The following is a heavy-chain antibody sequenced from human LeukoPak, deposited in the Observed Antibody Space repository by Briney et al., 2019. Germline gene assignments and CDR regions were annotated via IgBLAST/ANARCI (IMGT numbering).Heavy chain of an antibody. D-gene: IGHD1-26*01. CDR3: AGVGGGVGSTDDFDV. Sequence: GGSLRLSCAASGVTFSDLWMTWVRQAPGKGLEWVANINPDGSVKNYVDSMKGRFTISRGNAKNSLYLQMNSLKTEDTAVYYCAGVGGGVGSTDDFDVWGQGTMVTVSS. J-gene: IGHJ3*01. CDR2: INPDGSVK. V-gene: IGHV3-7*03. CDR1: GVTFSDLW.